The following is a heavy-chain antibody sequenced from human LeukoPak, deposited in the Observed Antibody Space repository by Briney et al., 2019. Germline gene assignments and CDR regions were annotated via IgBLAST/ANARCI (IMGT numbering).Heavy chain of an antibody. J-gene: IGHJ2*01. V-gene: IGHV4-30-4*01. Sequence: SETLSLTCTVSGGSISSGDYNWSWIRQPPGKGLEWIGYIYYSGSTYYNPSLKSRVTISVDTSKNQFSLKLSSVTAADTAVYYCARDQTRGYSYGRGGYFDLWGRGTLVTVSS. D-gene: IGHD5-18*01. CDR2: IYYSGST. CDR3: ARDQTRGYSYGRGGYFDL. CDR1: GGSISSGDYN.